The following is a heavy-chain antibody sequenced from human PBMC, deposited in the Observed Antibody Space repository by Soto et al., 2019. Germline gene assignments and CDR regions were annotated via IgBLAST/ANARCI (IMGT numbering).Heavy chain of an antibody. V-gene: IGHV4-31*03. CDR1: GGSISRGGYY. J-gene: IGHJ6*02. CDR3: ARYPNNIAARPSFYYYCMDV. D-gene: IGHD6-6*01. Sequence: QVQLQESGPGLVKPSQTLSLTCTVSGGSISRGGYYWSWIRQHQGKGLEWIGEIYYRGSTYYNPALHSRVTISVDTTKNQFSLKLSSVTAADTAVYYCARYPNNIAARPSFYYYCMDVWGQGTTVTVSS. CDR2: IYYRGST.